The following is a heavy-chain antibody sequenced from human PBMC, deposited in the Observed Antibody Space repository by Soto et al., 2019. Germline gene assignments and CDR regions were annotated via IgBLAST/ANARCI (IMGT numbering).Heavy chain of an antibody. D-gene: IGHD6-13*01. V-gene: IGHV5-51*01. CDR1: GYSFSNYW. Sequence: GESLKISCKASGYSFSNYWIGWVRQMPGKGLEWMAIINPGDSESRYSPSFQGQVTISADKSISTAYLQWNSLKASDTAMYYCARHSGTAESDSHWGQGTLVTVSS. CDR3: ARHSGTAESDSH. CDR2: INPGDSES. J-gene: IGHJ1*01.